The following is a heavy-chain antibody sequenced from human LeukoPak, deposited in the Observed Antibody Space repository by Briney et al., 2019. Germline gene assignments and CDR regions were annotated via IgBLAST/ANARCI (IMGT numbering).Heavy chain of an antibody. V-gene: IGHV4-39*07. D-gene: IGHD3-22*01. CDR2: INHSGST. Sequence: SETLSLTCTVSGVSISSGSYYWSWIRQPPGKGLEWIGEINHSGSTNYNPSLKSRVTISVDTSKNQFSLKLSSVTAADTAVYYCARRGPSSGYYYRAPAFDIWGQGTMVTVSS. CDR1: GVSISSGSYY. J-gene: IGHJ3*02. CDR3: ARRGPSSGYYYRAPAFDI.